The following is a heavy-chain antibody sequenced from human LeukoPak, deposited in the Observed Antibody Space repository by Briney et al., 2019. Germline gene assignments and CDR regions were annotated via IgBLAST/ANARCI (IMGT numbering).Heavy chain of an antibody. Sequence: GGSLRLSCAASGFTFSGSAMSWVRQAPGKGLEWVSSISGSGGSTYYADSVEGRFTISRDNSMNTQYLQMNSLRAEDTAVYYCAKVEYSSNIPQHWGQGTLVTVSS. CDR3: AKVEYSSNIPQH. V-gene: IGHV3-23*01. CDR2: ISGSGGST. CDR1: GFTFSGSA. J-gene: IGHJ1*01. D-gene: IGHD6-6*01.